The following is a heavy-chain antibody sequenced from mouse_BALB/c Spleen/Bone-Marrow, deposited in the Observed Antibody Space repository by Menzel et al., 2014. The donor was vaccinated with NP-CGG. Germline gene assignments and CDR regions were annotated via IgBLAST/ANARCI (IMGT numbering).Heavy chain of an antibody. V-gene: IGHV2-9*02. J-gene: IGHJ3*01. CDR3: ASPIYYDYPLFAY. CDR1: GFSLTSYG. CDR2: IWAGGST. Sequence: VKLVESGPGLVAPSQRLSIPCTVSGFSLTSYGLHWVRQPPGKGLEWLGVIWAGGSTNYNSALMSRLSISKDNSKSQVFLKMNSLQTDDTAMYYCASPIYYDYPLFAYWGQGTLVTVSA. D-gene: IGHD2-4*01.